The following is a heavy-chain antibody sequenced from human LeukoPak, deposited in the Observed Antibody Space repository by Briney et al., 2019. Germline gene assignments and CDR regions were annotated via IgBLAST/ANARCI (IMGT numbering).Heavy chain of an antibody. CDR3: ARHHGRDAFDI. J-gene: IGHJ3*02. V-gene: IGHV4-39*01. Sequence: SETLSLTCTVSGGSISSSGYCWGWIRQPPGKGLEWIGSIDYSGNTNYNPSLKSRVTISVDMSKNQFSLKLSSVTAADTAVYYCARHHGRDAFDIWGQGTMVTVSS. D-gene: IGHD4-17*01. CDR1: GGSISSSGYC. CDR2: IDYSGNT.